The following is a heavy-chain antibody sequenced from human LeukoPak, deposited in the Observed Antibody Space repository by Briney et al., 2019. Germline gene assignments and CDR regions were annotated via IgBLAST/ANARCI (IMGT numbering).Heavy chain of an antibody. CDR1: GFTFSSYE. J-gene: IGHJ4*02. V-gene: IGHV3-48*03. D-gene: IGHD3-22*01. CDR3: ARTYDSSGYYYSYYFDY. CDR2: ISSSGSTI. Sequence: PGGSLRLSCAASGFTFSSYEMNWVRQAPGKGLEWVSYISSSGSTIYYADSVKGRFTISRDNAKNSLYLQMNSLRAEDTAVYYCARTYDSSGYYYSYYFDYWGQGTLVTVSS.